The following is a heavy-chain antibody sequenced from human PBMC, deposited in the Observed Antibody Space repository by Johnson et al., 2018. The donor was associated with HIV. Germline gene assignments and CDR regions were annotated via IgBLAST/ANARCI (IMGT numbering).Heavy chain of an antibody. CDR3: ARACSGGSCYEEKSPDAFDI. J-gene: IGHJ3*02. D-gene: IGHD2-15*01. CDR2: ISGSGGST. V-gene: IGHV3-23*04. CDR1: GFTFSSYA. Sequence: VQLVESGGGVVQPGRSLRLSCAASGFTFSSYAMSWVRQAPGKGLEWVSAISGSGGSTYYADSVKGRFTISRDNSKNTLYLQMNSVRAEDTAVYYCARACSGGSCYEEKSPDAFDIWGQGTMVTVSS.